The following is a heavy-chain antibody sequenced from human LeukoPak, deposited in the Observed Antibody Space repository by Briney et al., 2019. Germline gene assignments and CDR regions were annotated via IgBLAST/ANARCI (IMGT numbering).Heavy chain of an antibody. CDR2: INPSGGST. CDR3: ARDRGSSGYYDFDY. V-gene: IGHV1-46*01. J-gene: IGHJ4*02. Sequence: GASVKVSCKASGYTFTSYYVHWVRQAPGHGLEWMGIINPSGGSTSYAQKFQGGVTMTRDTSTSTVYMELSSLTSEDTAVYYCARDRGSSGYYDFDYWGQGTLVTVSS. D-gene: IGHD3-3*01. CDR1: GYTFTSYY.